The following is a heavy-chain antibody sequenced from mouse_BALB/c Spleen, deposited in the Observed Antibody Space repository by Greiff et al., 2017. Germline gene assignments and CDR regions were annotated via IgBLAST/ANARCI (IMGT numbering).Heavy chain of an antibody. V-gene: IGHV1-81*01. Sequence: QVQLQQSGPELVKPGASVKMSCKASGYTFTDYVISWVKQRTGQGLEWIGEIYPGSGSTYYNEKFKGKATLTADKSSNTAYMQLSSLTSEDSAVYFCARPLYYYGSSYRFAYWGQGTLVTVSA. CDR3: ARPLYYYGSSYRFAY. CDR1: GYTFTDYV. CDR2: IYPGSGST. J-gene: IGHJ3*01. D-gene: IGHD1-1*01.